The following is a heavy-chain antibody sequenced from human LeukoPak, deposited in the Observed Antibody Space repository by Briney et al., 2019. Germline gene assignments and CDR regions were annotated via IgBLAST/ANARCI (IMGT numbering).Heavy chain of an antibody. V-gene: IGHV1-2*02. J-gene: IGHJ5*02. D-gene: IGHD6-13*01. CDR3: ARAGDSSSWDNWFDP. CDR1: GYTFTGYY. Sequence: ASVKVSCKASGYTFTGYYTHWVRQAPGQGLEWMGWINPNSGGTNYAQKFQGRVTMTRDTSISTAYMELSRLRSDDTAVYYCARAGDSSSWDNWFDPWGQGTLVTVSS. CDR2: INPNSGGT.